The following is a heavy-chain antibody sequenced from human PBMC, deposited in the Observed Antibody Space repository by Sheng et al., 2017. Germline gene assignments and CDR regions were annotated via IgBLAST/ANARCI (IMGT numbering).Heavy chain of an antibody. V-gene: IGHV4-38-2*02. D-gene: IGHD2-21*02. CDR3: ARDPTYCGGDCSPYWYFDL. Sequence: QVQLQESGPGLVKPSETLSLTCAVSGYSISSGYYWGWIRQPPGKGLEWIGSIYHSGSTYYNPSLKSRVTISVDTSKNQFSLKLSSVTAADTAVYYCARDPTYCGGDCSPYWYFDLWGRGTLVTVSS. J-gene: IGHJ2*01. CDR2: IYHSGST. CDR1: GYSISSGYY.